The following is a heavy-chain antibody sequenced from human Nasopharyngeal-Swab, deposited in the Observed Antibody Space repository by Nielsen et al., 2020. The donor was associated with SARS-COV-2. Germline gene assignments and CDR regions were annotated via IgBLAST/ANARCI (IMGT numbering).Heavy chain of an antibody. CDR3: AKDKKARGDSSSWTTDY. Sequence: VCQAPGKGLEWVAVISYDGSNKYYADSVKGRFTISRDNSKNTLYLQMNSLRAEDTAVYHCAKDKKARGDSSSWTTDYWGQGTLVTVSS. CDR2: ISYDGSNK. V-gene: IGHV3-30*18. D-gene: IGHD6-13*01. J-gene: IGHJ4*02.